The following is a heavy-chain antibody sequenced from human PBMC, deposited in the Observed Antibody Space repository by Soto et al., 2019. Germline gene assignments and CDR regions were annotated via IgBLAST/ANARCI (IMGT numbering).Heavy chain of an antibody. CDR3: ARIYYDSSGTAGNWFDS. CDR1: GYTFTSYG. Sequence: GASVKVSCKASGYTFTSYGISWVRQAPGQGLEWMGWISAYNGNTNYAQKLQGRVTMTTDTSTSTAYMELRSLRSDGTAVYYCARIYYDSSGTAGNWFDSWGQGTLVTVSS. D-gene: IGHD3-22*01. J-gene: IGHJ5*01. CDR2: ISAYNGNT. V-gene: IGHV1-18*01.